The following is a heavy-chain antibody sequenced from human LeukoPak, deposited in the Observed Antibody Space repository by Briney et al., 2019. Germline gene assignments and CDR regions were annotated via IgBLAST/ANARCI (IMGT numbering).Heavy chain of an antibody. CDR3: ARDMSWSLGY. Sequence: GGSLRLSCAASGFTVSSNSMSWVRQAPGKGLEWVSVIYSGGSTYYADSVKGRFTISRDNSKNTLYLQMNSLRAADTAVYYCARDMSWSLGYWGQGTLVTVSS. V-gene: IGHV3-66*01. CDR1: GFTVSSNS. J-gene: IGHJ4*02. CDR2: IYSGGST. D-gene: IGHD7-27*01.